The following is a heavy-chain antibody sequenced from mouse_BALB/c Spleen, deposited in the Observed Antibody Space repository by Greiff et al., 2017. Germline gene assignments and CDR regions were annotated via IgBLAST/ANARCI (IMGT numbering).Heavy chain of an antibody. Sequence: QVQLQQSGAELVRPGASVKLSCKASGYTFTSYWINWVKQRPGQGLEWIGNIYPSDSYTNYNQKFKDKATLTVDKSSSTAYMQLSSPTSEDAAVYYCTRSTWEEGDYWGQGTTLTVSS. J-gene: IGHJ2*01. V-gene: IGHV1-69*02. CDR3: TRSTWEEGDY. CDR2: IYPSDSYT. D-gene: IGHD4-1*01. CDR1: GYTFTSYW.